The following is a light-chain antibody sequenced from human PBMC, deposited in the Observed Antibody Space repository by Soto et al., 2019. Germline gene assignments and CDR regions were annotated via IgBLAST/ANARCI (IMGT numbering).Light chain of an antibody. CDR2: AAS. J-gene: IGKJ2*01. Sequence: DIQMTQSPSSLSASVGDTVTITCRASQSISVHLNWYQQKPGKVPKLLIYAASNLQSGVPSSFSGGGSETDFALTISSLQPEDFATYYCQQSYITPYTFGQGTKLQIK. CDR1: QSISVH. CDR3: QQSYITPYT. V-gene: IGKV1-39*01.